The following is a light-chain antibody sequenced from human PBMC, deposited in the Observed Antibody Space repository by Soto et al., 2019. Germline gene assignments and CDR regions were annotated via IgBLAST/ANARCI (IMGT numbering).Light chain of an antibody. V-gene: IGKV3-15*01. CDR3: QQYNNWPRT. CDR2: GAS. J-gene: IGKJ1*01. CDR1: QSVSSY. Sequence: EIVMTQSPATLSLSPGERATLSCRASQSVSSYLAWYQQKPGQAPRLLIYGASTRATGIPARFSGSGSGTEFTLTINSLQSEDFALYYCQQYNNWPRTFGQGTKVDIK.